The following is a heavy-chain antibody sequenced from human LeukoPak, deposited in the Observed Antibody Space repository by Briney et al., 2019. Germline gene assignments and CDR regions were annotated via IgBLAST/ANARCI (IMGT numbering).Heavy chain of an antibody. V-gene: IGHV1-2*02. CDR1: GYTFTGYY. Sequence: ASVKVSCKASGYTFTGYYMHWVRQAPGQGLEWMGWINPNSGGTNYAQKFQGRVTMTRDTSISTAYMELSRLRSDDTAVYYCARDQKRYFDWFLRGSGDAFDIWGQGTMVTVSS. J-gene: IGHJ3*02. CDR3: ARDQKRYFDWFLRGSGDAFDI. D-gene: IGHD3-9*01. CDR2: INPNSGGT.